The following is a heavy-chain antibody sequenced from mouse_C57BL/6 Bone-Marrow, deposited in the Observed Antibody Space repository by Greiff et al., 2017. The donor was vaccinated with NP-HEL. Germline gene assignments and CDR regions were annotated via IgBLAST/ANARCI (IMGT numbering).Heavy chain of an antibody. D-gene: IGHD1-1*01. CDR2: IFPGSGST. J-gene: IGHJ1*03. CDR1: GYTFTSHW. V-gene: IGHV1-56*01. CDR3: ARSNYYCSSYYWYFDV. Sequence: VQRVESGPELVRPGASVKISCKAPGYTFTSHWMQWVRQRPGQGLEWIGEIFPGSGSTSYNEKFKGKATLTVDTSSSTAYMQLSSLTSEYSAVYFCARSNYYCSSYYWYFDVWGTGTTVTVSS.